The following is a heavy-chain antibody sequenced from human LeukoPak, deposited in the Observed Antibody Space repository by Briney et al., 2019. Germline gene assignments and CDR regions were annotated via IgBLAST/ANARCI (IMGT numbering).Heavy chain of an antibody. V-gene: IGHV3-7*01. Sequence: GGSLRLSCAASGFTFSTYWMSWVRQAPGKGLVWVANIKQDGSEKHYVDSEKGRFTISRDNAKNSVYLQMNSLRAEDTAVYYCAGTNGYCSGGKCSEYYYYYGMDVWGQGTTVTVSS. CDR3: AGTNGYCSGGKCSEYYYYYGMDV. J-gene: IGHJ6*02. D-gene: IGHD2-15*01. CDR2: IKQDGSEK. CDR1: GFTFSTYW.